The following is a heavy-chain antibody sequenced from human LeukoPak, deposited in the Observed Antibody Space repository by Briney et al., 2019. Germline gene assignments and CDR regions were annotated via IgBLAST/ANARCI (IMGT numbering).Heavy chain of an antibody. V-gene: IGHV1-69*13. CDR2: IIPILGTT. J-gene: IGHJ6*03. Sequence: ASVKVSCKASGGTFNSYAISWVRQAPGQGLEWMGGIIPILGTTNYAQKFQGRVTITADESTSTAYMELSSLRSDDTAVYYCARTIAVAGTVHVYYYYMDVWGKGTTVTISS. CDR3: ARTIAVAGTVHVYYYYMDV. CDR1: GGTFNSYA. D-gene: IGHD6-19*01.